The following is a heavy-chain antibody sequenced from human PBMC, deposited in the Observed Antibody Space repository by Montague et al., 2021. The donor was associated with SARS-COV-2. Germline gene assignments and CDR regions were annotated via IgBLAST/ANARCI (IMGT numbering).Heavy chain of an antibody. CDR3: AGTGTVYVVVVPAVIGHFDY. V-gene: IGHV4-31*03. D-gene: IGHD2-2*01. J-gene: IGHJ4*02. Sequence: TLSLTCTVSGGSISSSGYYWSWIRQHPGKGLEWIGCIYYSGSTYYNPSLKSRVTISVDTSKNQFSLKLSSVTAADTAVYYCAGTGTVYVVVVPAVIGHFDYWGQGTLVTVSS. CDR1: GGSISSSGYY. CDR2: IYYSGST.